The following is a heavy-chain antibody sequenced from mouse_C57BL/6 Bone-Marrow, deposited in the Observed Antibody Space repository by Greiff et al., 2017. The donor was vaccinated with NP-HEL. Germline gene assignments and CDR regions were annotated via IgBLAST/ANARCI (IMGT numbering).Heavy chain of an antibody. CDR2: IDPSDSYT. D-gene: IGHD1-1*01. J-gene: IGHJ2*01. V-gene: IGHV1-50*01. CDR3: ASTVVEYYFDY. Sequence: VQLQQSGAELVKPGASVKLSCKASGYTFTSYWMQWVKQRPGQGLEWIGEIDPSDSYTNYNQKFKGKATLTVDTSSSTAYMQLSSLTSEDSAVYYCASTVVEYYFDYWGQGTTLTVSS. CDR1: GYTFTSYW.